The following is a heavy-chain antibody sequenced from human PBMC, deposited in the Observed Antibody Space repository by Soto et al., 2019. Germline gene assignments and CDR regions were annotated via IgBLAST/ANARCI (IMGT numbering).Heavy chain of an antibody. V-gene: IGHV3-7*01. CDR2: IKKDGSET. J-gene: IGHJ4*02. Sequence: GGSLRLSCAASGFIFSNYWMSWVRRAPGGGLEWVASIKKDGSETHYADHAEGRFTISRDNAKNSLYLQMNSLRAEDTAVYYCMSRHRGTPWDYWGQGTQVTVSS. CDR3: MSRHRGTPWDY. CDR1: GFIFSNYW. D-gene: IGHD1-1*01.